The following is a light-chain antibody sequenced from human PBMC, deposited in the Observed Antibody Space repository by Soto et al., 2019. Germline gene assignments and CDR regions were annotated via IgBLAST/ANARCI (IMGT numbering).Light chain of an antibody. V-gene: IGKV3-11*01. CDR1: QYINTR. CDR2: DTS. CDR3: QQRNSWPLT. Sequence: EILLTQSPATLSSFPGDRVTLSCRASQYINTRLAWYQQKPGQAPKLLISDTSNRATGIPARFSGSGSGTDFTLTISSLEPEDFAVYYCQQRNSWPLTFGGGTKVDIK. J-gene: IGKJ4*01.